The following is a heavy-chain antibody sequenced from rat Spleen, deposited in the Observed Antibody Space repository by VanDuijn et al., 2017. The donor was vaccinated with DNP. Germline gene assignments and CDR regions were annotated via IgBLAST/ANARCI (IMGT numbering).Heavy chain of an antibody. Sequence: CNFRWSWIRKFPGNTLEWMGYINSAGSTDYNPSLKSRISITRDTSNNQFFLQMNSVITEDTATYYCAVQLGVFDYWGQGVMVTVSS. CDR2: INSAGST. CDR1: CNFR. CDR3: AVQLGVFDY. J-gene: IGHJ2*01. V-gene: IGHV3-3*01. D-gene: IGHD5-1*01.